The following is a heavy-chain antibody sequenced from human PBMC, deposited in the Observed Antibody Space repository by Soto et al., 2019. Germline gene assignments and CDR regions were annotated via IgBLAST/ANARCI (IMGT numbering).Heavy chain of an antibody. CDR3: ARAAYGGDPRNWFDP. CDR1: GYTFTGYY. V-gene: IGHV1-2*02. Sequence: GASVKVSCKASGYTFTGYYIHWVRQAPGQGLEWMGWINPNNGDTNFAQKFQGRVTMTRDTSTSTAYMELSSLRFDDTAVYYCARAAYGGDPRNWFDPWGQGTLVTVSS. CDR2: INPNNGDT. D-gene: IGHD2-21*02. J-gene: IGHJ5*02.